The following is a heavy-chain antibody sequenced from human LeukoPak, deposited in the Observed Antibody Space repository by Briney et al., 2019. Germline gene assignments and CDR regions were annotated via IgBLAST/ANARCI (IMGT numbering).Heavy chain of an antibody. D-gene: IGHD3-22*01. Sequence: GASVKVSCKASGYTFTGYYMHWVRQAPGQGLEWMGWINPNSGGTNYAQKFQGGVTMSRDTSISTAYMELSRLRSDDTAVYYCASGRYFYDSSGYSPLDYWGQGTLVTVSS. J-gene: IGHJ4*02. CDR2: INPNSGGT. V-gene: IGHV1-2*02. CDR1: GYTFTGYY. CDR3: ASGRYFYDSSGYSPLDY.